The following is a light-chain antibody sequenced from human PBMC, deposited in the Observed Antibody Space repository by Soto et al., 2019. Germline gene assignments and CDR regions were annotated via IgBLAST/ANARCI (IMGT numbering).Light chain of an antibody. CDR2: GAS. CDR1: QGISTW. CDR3: QQANSFPIT. V-gene: IGKV1-12*01. Sequence: DIQMTQSPSSVSASVGDRVIITCRASQGISTWLAWYQQKAGKAPNLLIYGASNLHSGVPSRFNGSGSGTNFTLTVSSLQPEDFATYYCQQANSFPITFGQGTRLEIK. J-gene: IGKJ5*01.